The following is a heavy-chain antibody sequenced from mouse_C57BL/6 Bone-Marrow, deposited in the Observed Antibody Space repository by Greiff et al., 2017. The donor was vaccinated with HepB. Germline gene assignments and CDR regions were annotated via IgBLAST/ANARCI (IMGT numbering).Heavy chain of an antibody. V-gene: IGHV7-1*01. CDR3: ARDALDGDYTDWYFDV. J-gene: IGHJ1*03. D-gene: IGHD2-13*01. CDR2: SSNKANDYTT. Sequence: EVKLMESGGGLVQSGRSLRLSCAPSGFTFSDFYMAWVRQAPGKGLEWIAASSNKANDYTTEYSASVKGRFIVSRDTAQSILYLQMNALRAEDTAMYYCARDALDGDYTDWYFDVGGTGTTVTVSS. CDR1: GFTFSDFY.